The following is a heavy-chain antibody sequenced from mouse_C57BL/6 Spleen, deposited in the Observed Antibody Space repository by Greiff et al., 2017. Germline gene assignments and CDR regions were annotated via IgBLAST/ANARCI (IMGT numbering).Heavy chain of an antibody. CDR1: GYTFTSYW. V-gene: IGHV1-52*01. D-gene: IGHD1-1*01. CDR3: ARRGGNYGSSYWFAY. Sequence: QVQLQQPGAELVRPGSSVKLSCKASGYTFTSYWMHWVKQRPIQGLEWIGNIDPSDSETHYNQKFKDKATLTVDKSSSTAYMQLSSLTSEDSAVYYCARRGGNYGSSYWFAYWGQGTLVTVSA. J-gene: IGHJ3*01. CDR2: IDPSDSET.